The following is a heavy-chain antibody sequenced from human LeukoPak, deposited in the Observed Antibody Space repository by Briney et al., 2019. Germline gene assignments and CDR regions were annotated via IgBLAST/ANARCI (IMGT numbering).Heavy chain of an antibody. CDR3: ASYLSGWPMKY. CDR1: GYTFTNYH. D-gene: IGHD6-19*01. CDR2: INPSGGST. J-gene: IGHJ4*02. V-gene: IGHV1-46*01. Sequence: ASVKVSCKASGYTFTNYHMHWVRQAPGQGLEWMGIINPSGGSTSYAQEFQGRVTMTRDMSTRTVYMELSSLRSEDTAVYYCASYLSGWPMKYWGQGTLVTVSS.